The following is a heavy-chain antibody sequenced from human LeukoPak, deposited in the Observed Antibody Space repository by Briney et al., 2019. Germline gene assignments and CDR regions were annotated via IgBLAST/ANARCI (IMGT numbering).Heavy chain of an antibody. J-gene: IGHJ5*02. CDR2: IYPGDSDT. V-gene: IGHV5-51*01. CDR1: GYSFTSYW. D-gene: IGHD3-22*01. Sequence: GESLKISCKGSGYSFTSYWIGWVRQMPGKGLEWMGIIYPGDSDTRYSPSFQGQVTISAGKSISTAYLQWSSLKASDTAMYYCARHRKYYYDSSAPLGWFDPWGQGTLVTVSS. CDR3: ARHRKYYYDSSAPLGWFDP.